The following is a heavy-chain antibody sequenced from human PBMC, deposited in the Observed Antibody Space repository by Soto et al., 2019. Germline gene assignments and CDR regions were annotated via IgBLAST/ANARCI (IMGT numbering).Heavy chain of an antibody. Sequence: QVQLVESGGGVVQPGTSLRLSCAASGFSFSTYAMYWVRQAPGRGLEWVAVISDDGNTKYYADSVKGRFTISRDNSRNTLYLQIYSLRTEDAAVCYCASSYFYDSGGYYPFDYWGQGTLVTVSS. CDR3: ASSYFYDSGGYYPFDY. V-gene: IGHV3-30-3*01. CDR2: ISDDGNTK. J-gene: IGHJ4*02. CDR1: GFSFSTYA. D-gene: IGHD3-22*01.